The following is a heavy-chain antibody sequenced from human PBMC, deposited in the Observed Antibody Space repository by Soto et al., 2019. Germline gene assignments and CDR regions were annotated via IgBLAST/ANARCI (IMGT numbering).Heavy chain of an antibody. V-gene: IGHV1-69*01. J-gene: IGHJ4*02. Sequence: QVPLVQSGAEVKKPGSSVKVSCKASGGTFSSYAISWVRQAPGQGLEWMGGIIPIFGTANYAQKFQGRVTITADESTSTAYMELSSLRSEDTAVYYCAREPGGCRYGDYYFDYWGQGTLVTDSS. CDR3: AREPGGCRYGDYYFDY. CDR1: GGTFSSYA. CDR2: IIPIFGTA. D-gene: IGHD5-18*01.